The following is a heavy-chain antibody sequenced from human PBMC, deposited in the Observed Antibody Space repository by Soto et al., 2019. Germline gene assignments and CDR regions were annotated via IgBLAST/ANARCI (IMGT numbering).Heavy chain of an antibody. CDR1: GFSLSTDCVG. CDR2: IYWDDDK. V-gene: IGHV2-5*02. CDR3: AHSKYSISSFDY. D-gene: IGHD6-6*01. J-gene: IGHJ4*02. Sequence: AGPTLVNPTQTLTLTCTFSGFSLSTDCVGVGWIRQPPGKALDRLAVIYWDDDKRYSPSLKSRLTITKDNSKNKVLLTMTNMDPVDTATYLCAHSKYSISSFDYWGQGALVTLSS.